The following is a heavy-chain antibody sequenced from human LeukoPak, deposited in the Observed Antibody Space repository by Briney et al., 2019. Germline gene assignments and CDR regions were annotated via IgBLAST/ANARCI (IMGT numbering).Heavy chain of an antibody. D-gene: IGHD3-10*01. CDR3: ARVTRYYYGSGNYYRPNWFDP. J-gene: IGHJ5*02. CDR2: IYYRGST. CDR1: GGSITNYY. Sequence: SETLSLTCTVSGGSITNYYWSWIRQPPGKGLEWIGYIYYRGSTNYNPSLKSRVTISVDTSKNQFSLKLTSVTAADTAIYYCARVTRYYYGSGNYYRPNWFDPWGQGTLVTVSS. V-gene: IGHV4-59*01.